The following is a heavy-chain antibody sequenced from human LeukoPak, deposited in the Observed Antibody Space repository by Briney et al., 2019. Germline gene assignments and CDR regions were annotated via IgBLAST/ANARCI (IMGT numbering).Heavy chain of an antibody. CDR1: GFTFSSYS. V-gene: IGHV3-48*04. CDR3: ASHREFLDAFDI. CDR2: ISSSSSTI. D-gene: IGHD2-21*01. J-gene: IGHJ3*02. Sequence: GGSLRLSCAASGFTFSSYSMNWVRQAPGKGLEWVSYISSSSSTIYYADSVKGRFTISRDNAKNSLYLQMNSLRAEDTAVYYCASHREFLDAFDIWGQGTMVTVSS.